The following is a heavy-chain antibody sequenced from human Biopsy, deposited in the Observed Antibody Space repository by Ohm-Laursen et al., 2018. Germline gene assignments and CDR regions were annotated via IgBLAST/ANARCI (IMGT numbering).Heavy chain of an antibody. CDR2: INPSGSTT. V-gene: IGHV1-46*01. Sequence: SVKVSCKASGYTFINYGFSWVRQAPGQGLEWMGMINPSGSTTSYPQIFQGRVTMTRDTSKSTVYMELSSLRSADTAVYFCARNTGWYGDLYYFDYWGQGTLVTVSS. CDR3: ARNTGWYGDLYYFDY. D-gene: IGHD6-19*01. CDR1: GYTFINYG. J-gene: IGHJ4*02.